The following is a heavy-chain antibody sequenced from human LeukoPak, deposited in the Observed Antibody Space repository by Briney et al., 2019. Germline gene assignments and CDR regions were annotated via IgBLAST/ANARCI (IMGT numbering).Heavy chain of an antibody. CDR3: AKESYSGSKTVDY. CDR1: GFTFSNYG. J-gene: IGHJ4*02. CDR2: ISASGAGT. D-gene: IGHD1-26*01. V-gene: IGHV3-23*01. Sequence: GGSLRLSCAGSGFTFSNYGMSWVRQALGKGLEWVSTISASGAGTYYADSVKGRFTISRDNSKNTLYLQMNSLRAEDTAVYYCAKESYSGSKTVDYWGQGTLVTVSS.